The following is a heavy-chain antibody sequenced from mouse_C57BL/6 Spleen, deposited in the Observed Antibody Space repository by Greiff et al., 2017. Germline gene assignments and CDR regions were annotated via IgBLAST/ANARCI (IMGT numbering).Heavy chain of an antibody. V-gene: IGHV14-4*01. CDR2: IDPENGDT. CDR1: GFNIKDDY. D-gene: IGHD2-4*01. CDR3: TTLDYDDGDAMDY. Sequence: VQLKQSGAELVRPGASVKLSCTASGFNIKDDYMHWVKQRPEQGLEWIGWIDPENGDTEYASKFQGKATITADTSSNTAYLQLSSLTSEDTAVYYCTTLDYDDGDAMDYWGQGTSVTVSS. J-gene: IGHJ4*01.